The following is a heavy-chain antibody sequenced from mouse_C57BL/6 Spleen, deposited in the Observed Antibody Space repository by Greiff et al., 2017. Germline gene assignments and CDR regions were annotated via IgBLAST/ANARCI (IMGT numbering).Heavy chain of an antibody. CDR2: IYPGDGDT. Sequence: VQLQQSGPELVKPGASVKISCTASGYAFSSSWMNWVKQRPGKGLEWIGRIYPGDGDTNYTGTFKGKATLTADKSSSTAYMQHSSLTSEDSAVYFCARTPPYDYDVVWDIDVWGTGTTVTVSS. CDR3: ARTPPYDYDVVWDIDV. D-gene: IGHD2-4*01. V-gene: IGHV1-82*01. CDR1: GYAFSSSW. J-gene: IGHJ1*03.